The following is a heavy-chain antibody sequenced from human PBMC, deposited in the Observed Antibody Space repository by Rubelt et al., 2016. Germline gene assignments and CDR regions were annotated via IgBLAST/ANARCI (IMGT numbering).Heavy chain of an antibody. J-gene: IGHJ5*02. CDR2: VQYSVTT. Sequence: QVQLQESGPGLVKPSETLSLTCVVSGGSISTYYWSWIRQSPGKGLEWIGYVQYSVTTKYNPSLKGRVTISVDTSQKQFSLMLTSVTAADTAVYFCARDCPIPMIRDDGWFDPWGQGTLVTVSS. CDR1: GGSISTYY. CDR3: ARDCPIPMIRDDGWFDP. D-gene: IGHD3-22*01. V-gene: IGHV4-59*01.